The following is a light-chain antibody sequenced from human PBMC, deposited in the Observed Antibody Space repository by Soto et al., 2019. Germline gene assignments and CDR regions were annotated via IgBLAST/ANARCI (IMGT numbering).Light chain of an antibody. J-gene: IGLJ3*02. CDR1: NSDVGAYNY. V-gene: IGLV2-14*01. CDR3: CSYTTNNTWV. CDR2: EVY. Sequence: QSALTQPASVSGSPGQSITISCTGTNSDVGAYNYVSWYQEHPGKAPKLIIYEVYDRPSGVSTRFSASKSGNTASLTISGLQPDDEADYYCCSYTTNNTWVFGGGTQLTVL.